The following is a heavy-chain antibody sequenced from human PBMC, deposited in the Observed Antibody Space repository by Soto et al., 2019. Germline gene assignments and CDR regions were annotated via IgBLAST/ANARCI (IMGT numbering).Heavy chain of an antibody. Sequence: PSETLSLTCAVSGGSISSSNWWSWVRRPPGKGLEWIGEIYHSGSTNYNPSLKSRVTISVDKSKNQFSLKLSSVTAADTAVYYCAREAEIANYDYVWGSYRSTYFDYWGLVTLVTVS. CDR1: GGSISSSNW. D-gene: IGHD3-16*02. V-gene: IGHV4-4*02. CDR2: IYHSGST. CDR3: AREAEIANYDYVWGSYRSTYFDY. J-gene: IGHJ4*02.